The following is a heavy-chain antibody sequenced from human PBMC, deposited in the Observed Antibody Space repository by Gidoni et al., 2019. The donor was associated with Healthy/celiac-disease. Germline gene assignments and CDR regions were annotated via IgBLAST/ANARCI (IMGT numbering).Heavy chain of an antibody. J-gene: IGHJ5*02. CDR1: GYTFTSSA. CDR3: ARDADYDFWSGYPNWFDP. CDR2: INAGNGNT. D-gene: IGHD3-3*01. Sequence: QVQLVQSGAEVTKPGASVTVSCKASGYTFTSSAMHWVRQAPGQRLEWMGWINAGNGNTKYSQKFQGRVTITRDTSASTAYMELSSLRSEDTAVYYCARDADYDFWSGYPNWFDPWGQGTLVTVSS. V-gene: IGHV1-3*01.